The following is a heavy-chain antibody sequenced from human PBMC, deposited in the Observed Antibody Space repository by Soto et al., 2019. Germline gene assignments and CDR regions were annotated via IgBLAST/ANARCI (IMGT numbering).Heavy chain of an antibody. CDR1: GFTFSRFW. J-gene: IGHJ4*02. Sequence: VQLVESGGGLVQPGGSLRLSCAASGFTFSRFWMHWVRQAPGQGLVWVSRINTDGSSTTYADSVKGRFTISRDNAKNTLYLQMDSLRAEDTGVYYCTRDPGAYSSTWSFYFDSWGQGTLVTVSS. D-gene: IGHD6-13*01. CDR2: INTDGSST. V-gene: IGHV3-74*01. CDR3: TRDPGAYSSTWSFYFDS.